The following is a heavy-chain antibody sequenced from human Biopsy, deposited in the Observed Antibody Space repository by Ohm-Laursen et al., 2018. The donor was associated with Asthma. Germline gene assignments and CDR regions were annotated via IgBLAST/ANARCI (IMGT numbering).Heavy chain of an antibody. J-gene: IGHJ3*01. CDR2: VNTGNGDT. CDR3: ARTYYDFLTGQVKDVFGV. Sequence: ASVKVSCKPSGYNFISFAIHWVRQAPGQRLEWMGWVNTGNGDTKYSQKFQGRVTITRDTSASTAYMELRNLRSEDTATYYCARTYYDFLTGQVKDVFGVWGQGTMVTVSS. D-gene: IGHD3-9*01. V-gene: IGHV1-3*04. CDR1: GYNFISFA.